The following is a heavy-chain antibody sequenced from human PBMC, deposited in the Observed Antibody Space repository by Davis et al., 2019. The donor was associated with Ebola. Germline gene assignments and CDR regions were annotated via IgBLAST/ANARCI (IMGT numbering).Heavy chain of an antibody. D-gene: IGHD3-3*01. CDR3: AKDQVEFCSAARCFGSFDS. CDR2: ISGTGAST. Sequence: PGGSLRLSCAASGFTFNSYAMGWVRQAPGKGLEGVSGISGTGASTYYADSVRGRFTISRDNSKNTLFLQINSLRGEDTAVYYFAKDQVEFCSAARCFGSFDSWGQGVLVAVSS. J-gene: IGHJ4*02. CDR1: GFTFNSYA. V-gene: IGHV3-23*01.